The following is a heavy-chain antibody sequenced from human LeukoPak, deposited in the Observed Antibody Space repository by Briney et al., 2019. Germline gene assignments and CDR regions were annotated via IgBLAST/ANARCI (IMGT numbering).Heavy chain of an antibody. V-gene: IGHV3-33*01. CDR2: IWYDGSNK. J-gene: IGHJ4*02. CDR3: ARDRLNRAACGGDCYSAVFDY. D-gene: IGHD2-21*02. CDR1: GFTISSYG. Sequence: GGSLRLSCAASGFTISSYGMHWVRQAPGKGLEWVAVIWYDGSNKYYADSVKGRFTISRDNSKNTLYLQMNSLRAEDTAVYYCARDRLNRAACGGDCYSAVFDYWGQGALVTVSS.